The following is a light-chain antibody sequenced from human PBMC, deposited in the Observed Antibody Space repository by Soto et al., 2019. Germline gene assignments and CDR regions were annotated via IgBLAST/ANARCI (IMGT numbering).Light chain of an antibody. CDR1: QSVSSN. Sequence: EIVMTQSPATLSVSPGERATLSCRASQSVSSNLAWYQQKPGQVPRLLIYGASTRATGIPARFSGSGSGTEFTLTISSLQSEDFAVYYCQQYTNWPLTFGGGTKVESK. CDR3: QQYTNWPLT. J-gene: IGKJ4*01. V-gene: IGKV3-15*01. CDR2: GAS.